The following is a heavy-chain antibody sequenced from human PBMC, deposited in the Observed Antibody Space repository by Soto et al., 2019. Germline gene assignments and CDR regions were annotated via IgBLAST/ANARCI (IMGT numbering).Heavy chain of an antibody. CDR3: AKERATTTAFDY. D-gene: IGHD4-17*01. CDR2: ITDNGGST. CDR1: GFTFSRDG. V-gene: IGHV3-23*01. Sequence: EVQLLESGGGLVQAGGSLRLSCAASGFTFSRDGMSWVRQAPGKGLEWVSLITDNGGSTYYADSVKGRFTISRDNTKNTLFLHMKSLRAEDTAVYYCAKERATTTAFDYWGQGAVVTVSS. J-gene: IGHJ4*02.